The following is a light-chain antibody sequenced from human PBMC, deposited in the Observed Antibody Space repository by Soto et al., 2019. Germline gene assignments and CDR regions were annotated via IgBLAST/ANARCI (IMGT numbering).Light chain of an antibody. Sequence: EMVMTQSPATLPLSPGEIATLSCMASQSVSSNLAWYQQKPGQAPRLLIYDASSRATGIPDRFSGGGSGTDFTLTISRLEPEDFAVYYCQQFSSYPLTFGGGTKVDIK. J-gene: IGKJ4*01. CDR2: DAS. V-gene: IGKV3-20*01. CDR3: QQFSSYPLT. CDR1: QSVSSN.